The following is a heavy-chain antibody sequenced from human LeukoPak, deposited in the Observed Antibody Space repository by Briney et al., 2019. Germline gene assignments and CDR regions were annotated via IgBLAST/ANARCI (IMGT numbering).Heavy chain of an antibody. D-gene: IGHD6-13*01. Sequence: SQTLSLTCTVSGGSISSGDYYWSWIRQPPGKGLEWIGYIYYSGSTYYNPSLKSRVTISVDTSKNQFSLKLSSVTAADTAVYYCARDRSSSWGVDYWGQGTLVTVSS. CDR3: ARDRSSSWGVDY. J-gene: IGHJ4*02. V-gene: IGHV4-30-4*08. CDR2: IYYSGST. CDR1: GGSISSGDYY.